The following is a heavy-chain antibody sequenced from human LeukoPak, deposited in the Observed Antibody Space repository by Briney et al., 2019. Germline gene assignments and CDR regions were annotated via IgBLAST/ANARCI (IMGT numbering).Heavy chain of an antibody. Sequence: GGSLRLSCAASGFTFSDYYMSWIRQAPGKGLEWVSYISSSGSTIYYADSVKGRFTIPRDNAKNSLYLQMNSLRAEDTAVYYCARVSHPPGGYYDSSGYLDIWGQGTMVTVSS. CDR3: ARVSHPPGGYYDSSGYLDI. J-gene: IGHJ3*02. V-gene: IGHV3-11*01. CDR2: ISSSGSTI. CDR1: GFTFSDYY. D-gene: IGHD3-22*01.